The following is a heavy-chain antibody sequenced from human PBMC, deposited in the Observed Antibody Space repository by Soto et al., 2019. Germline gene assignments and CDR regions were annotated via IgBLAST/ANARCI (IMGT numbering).Heavy chain of an antibody. J-gene: IGHJ6*03. V-gene: IGHV3-30*18. CDR1: GFTFSSYG. D-gene: IGHD1-7*01. CDR2: ISYDGSNK. Sequence: GGSLRLSCAASGFTFSSYGMHWVRQAPGKGLEWVAVISYDGSNKYYADSVKGRFTISRDNSKNTLYLQMNSLRAEDTAVYYCAKDITGTESHPYYYYYMDVWGKGTTVTVSS. CDR3: AKDITGTESHPYYYYYMDV.